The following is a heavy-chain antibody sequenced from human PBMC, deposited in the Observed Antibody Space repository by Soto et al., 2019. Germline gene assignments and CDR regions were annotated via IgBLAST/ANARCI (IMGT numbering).Heavy chain of an antibody. CDR1: GYTFTAYG. Sequence: QVQMVQSGAELKEPGASVKVSCKASGYTFTAYGLSWVRQVPGQGLEWMGSISAYNGDTNYAQNPQSRSILTTEPTTSTAYMVLRSLRSDDEAVSYCGREVSYGSGSLPCYWGQGTLVTVCS. CDR3: GREVSYGSGSLPCY. V-gene: IGHV1-18*01. CDR2: ISAYNGDT. J-gene: IGHJ4*02. D-gene: IGHD3-10*01.